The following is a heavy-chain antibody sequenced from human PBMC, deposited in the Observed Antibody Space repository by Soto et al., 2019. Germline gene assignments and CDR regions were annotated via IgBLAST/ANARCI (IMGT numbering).Heavy chain of an antibody. CDR3: SRGGSSWQPHEDY. Sequence: QVQLVQSGAEVKKPGASMKVSCKASGFTFTSYGISWVRQAPGRGLEWMGWVSAYNGNTHYAQKLQGRVTMTTDTPTTTAYMELRSLRSDDTAVYYCSRGGSSWQPHEDYWGQGTLVTVSS. CDR2: VSAYNGNT. V-gene: IGHV1-18*01. J-gene: IGHJ4*02. D-gene: IGHD6-13*01. CDR1: GFTFTSYG.